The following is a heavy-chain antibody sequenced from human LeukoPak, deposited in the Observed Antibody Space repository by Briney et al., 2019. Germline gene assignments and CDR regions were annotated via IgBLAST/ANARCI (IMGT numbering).Heavy chain of an antibody. CDR1: GGSFSNYY. D-gene: IGHD6-6*01. CDR2: INHSGST. Sequence: SETLSLTCAVYGGSFSNYYWSWIRQPPGKGLEWIGEINHSGSTNYNPSLKSRVTISVDTSKNQFSLNLSSVTAADTAVYYCAAEYSGSGSLGSNFDYWGQGTLVTVSS. CDR3: AAEYSGSGSLGSNFDY. V-gene: IGHV4-34*01. J-gene: IGHJ4*02.